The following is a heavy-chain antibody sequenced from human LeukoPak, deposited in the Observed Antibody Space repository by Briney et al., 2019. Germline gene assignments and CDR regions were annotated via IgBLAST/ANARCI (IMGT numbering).Heavy chain of an antibody. J-gene: IGHJ4*02. CDR3: ARESCRGGSCHSDL. CDR2: ISTTWTNSK. Sequence: GESLRLSCAASGFTFSDYTMNWVRQAPGKGLEWVSYISTTWTNSKYYADFVKGRFSISRDNAKNSLYLRMNSLKDEDTAVYYCARESCRGGSCHSDLWGQGTLVTVSS. D-gene: IGHD2-15*01. V-gene: IGHV3-48*02. CDR1: GFTFSDYT.